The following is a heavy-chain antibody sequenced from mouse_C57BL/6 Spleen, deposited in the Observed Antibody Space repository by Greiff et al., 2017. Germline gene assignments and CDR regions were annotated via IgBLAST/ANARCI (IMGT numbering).Heavy chain of an antibody. Sequence: QVQLQQSGAELAKPGASVQLSCKASGYTFTSYWMHWVKQRPGQGLEWIGYINPSSGYTKYNQKFKDKATLTADKSSSTAYMQLSSLTYEDSAVYYCARHGSSSYYAMDYWGQGTSVTVSS. CDR2: INPSSGYT. CDR1: GYTFTSYW. CDR3: ARHGSSSYYAMDY. D-gene: IGHD1-1*01. V-gene: IGHV1-7*01. J-gene: IGHJ4*01.